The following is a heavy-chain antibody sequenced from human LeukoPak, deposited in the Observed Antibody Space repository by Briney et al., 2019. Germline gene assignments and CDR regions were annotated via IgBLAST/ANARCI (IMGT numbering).Heavy chain of an antibody. J-gene: IGHJ4*02. V-gene: IGHV3-30*18. CDR3: AKDREIAVATGLDY. D-gene: IGHD6-19*01. CDR2: ISYDGSNK. Sequence: SGRSLRLSCAASEFTFSTYGMHWVRQAPGKGLEWVAGISYDGSNKYYADSVKGRFTISRDNSRNTLYPQMNSLRAEDTALYYCAKDREIAVATGLDYWGQGTLVTVSS. CDR1: EFTFSTYG.